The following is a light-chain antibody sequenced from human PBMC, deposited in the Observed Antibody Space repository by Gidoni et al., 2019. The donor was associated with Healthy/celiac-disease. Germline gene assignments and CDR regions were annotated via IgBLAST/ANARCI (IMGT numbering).Light chain of an antibody. CDR2: AAS. J-gene: IGKJ2*03. CDR3: QQSYSTPLYS. CDR1: QSISSY. V-gene: IGKV1-39*01. Sequence: DIQMTQTLSSLSASVGDRVTITCRASQSISSYLIWYQQKPGKAPKLLIYAASSLQSGVPSRFSGSGSGTEFTLTISSLQPEDFATYYCQQSYSTPLYSFGQGTKLEIK.